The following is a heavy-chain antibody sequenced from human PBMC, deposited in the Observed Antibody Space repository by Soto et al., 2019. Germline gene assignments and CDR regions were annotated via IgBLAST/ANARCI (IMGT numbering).Heavy chain of an antibody. CDR1: GFTFSDYY. D-gene: IGHD3-9*01. Sequence: PGGSLRLSCAASGFTFSDYYMSWIRQAPGKGLEWISYISSIYSFSTYTNYADSVKGRFTISRDNAKNSLYLQMNSLRAEDTAVYYCARSQVLYDVLTGPDYWGQGTLVTVSS. CDR2: ISSIYSFSTYT. J-gene: IGHJ4*02. V-gene: IGHV3-11*03. CDR3: ARSQVLYDVLTGPDY.